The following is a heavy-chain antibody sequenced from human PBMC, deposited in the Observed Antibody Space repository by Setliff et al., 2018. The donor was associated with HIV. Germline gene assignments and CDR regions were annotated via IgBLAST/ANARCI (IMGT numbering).Heavy chain of an antibody. CDR3: ARYYYARRDGYNSYFDY. CDR1: GTSFNIYA. CDR2: IIPMFGTT. J-gene: IGHJ4*02. D-gene: IGHD3-10*01. Sequence: SVKVSCKASGTSFNIYAISWVRQAPGQGLEWMGGIIPMFGTTDYAQKFQGRITITTDESTTTACMELSSLRSEDTAVYYCARYYYARRDGYNSYFDYWGQGTLVTVSS. V-gene: IGHV1-69*05.